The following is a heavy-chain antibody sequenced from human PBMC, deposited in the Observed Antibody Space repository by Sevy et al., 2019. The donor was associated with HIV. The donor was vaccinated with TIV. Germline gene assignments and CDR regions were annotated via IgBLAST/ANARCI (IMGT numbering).Heavy chain of an antibody. V-gene: IGHV3-7*01. CDR2: IKEDGKET. CDR1: GFTVSNYW. Sequence: GGSLRLSCVASGFTVSNYWMNWVRQAPGMGLEWVAKIKEDGKETYYVDSVKGRFTISRDNSKNTLYLQMNSLRAEDTAVYYCARDGVVTYSQFDYWGQGTLVTVSS. CDR3: ARDGVVTYSQFDY. D-gene: IGHD3-3*01. J-gene: IGHJ4*02.